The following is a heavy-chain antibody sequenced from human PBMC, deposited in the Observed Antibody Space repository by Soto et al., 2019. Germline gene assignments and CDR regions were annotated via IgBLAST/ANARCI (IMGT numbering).Heavy chain of an antibody. Sequence: PSQTLSLTCAISGDSVSSNSAAWNWIRQSPSRGLEWLGRTYYRSKWYNDYAVSVKSRITINPDTSKNQFSLQLNSVTPEDTAVYYCARCTMITFGGVISSYYYYYMDVWGKGTTVTVSS. CDR1: GDSVSSNSAA. J-gene: IGHJ6*03. V-gene: IGHV6-1*01. D-gene: IGHD3-16*02. CDR2: TYYRSKWYN. CDR3: ARCTMITFGGVISSYYYYYMDV.